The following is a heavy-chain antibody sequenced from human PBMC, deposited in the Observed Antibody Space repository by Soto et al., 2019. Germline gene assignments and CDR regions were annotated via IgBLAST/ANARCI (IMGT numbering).Heavy chain of an antibody. CDR2: ISGTGIDI. D-gene: IGHD3-3*01. V-gene: IGHV3-21*04. J-gene: IGHJ4*02. CDR3: ANAFWSRVLTYYFDY. CDR1: GFDFYYYN. Sequence: PGGSLRLSCAASGFDFYYYNMNWVRQAPGRGLEWVSSISGTGIDIHFADSVKDRFVISRDNAKTSLYLQMNSLRAEDTAVYYCANAFWSRVLTYYFDYWGKGTLGTVSS.